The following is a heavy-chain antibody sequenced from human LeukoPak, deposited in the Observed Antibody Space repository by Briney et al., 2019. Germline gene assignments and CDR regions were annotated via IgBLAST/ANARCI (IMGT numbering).Heavy chain of an antibody. CDR1: GYTFTSYG. J-gene: IGHJ3*02. V-gene: IGHV1-8*02. CDR2: MNPNSANT. D-gene: IGHD3-10*01. CDR3: ARAYFGSGTYYSEDAFDI. Sequence: ASVKVSCKASGYTFTSYGINWVRQAPGQGLEWMGWMNPNSANTGYAQNFQGRVTMTRNTSIGTAYMELSSLRSEDTAVYYCARAYFGSGTYYSEDAFDIWGQGTLVTVSS.